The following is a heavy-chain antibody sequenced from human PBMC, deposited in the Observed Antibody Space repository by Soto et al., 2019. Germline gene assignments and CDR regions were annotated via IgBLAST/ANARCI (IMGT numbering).Heavy chain of an antibody. CDR1: ESTVSRDW. CDR3: SGGVGDAF. J-gene: IGHJ4*02. D-gene: IGHD1-26*01. V-gene: IGHV3-7*04. Sequence: EVHLVESGGGLVQTGGSLRLSCAIFESTVSRDWMNWVRQAPGKGLEWVAHINQDGSEKYYVDSVKGRFTISRDNAKKSLYLQMNRQRPADTAMYYCSGGVGDAFWGQGTLVTVSS. CDR2: INQDGSEK.